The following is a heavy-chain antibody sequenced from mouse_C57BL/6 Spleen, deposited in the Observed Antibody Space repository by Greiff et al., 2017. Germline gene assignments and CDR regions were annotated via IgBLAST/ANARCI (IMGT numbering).Heavy chain of an antibody. Sequence: VKLQQPGAELVMPGASVKLSCKASGYTFTSYWMHWVKQRPGQGLEWIGEIDPSDSYTNYNQKFKGKATLTVDKSSSTAYMQLSSLTSEDSAVYYCARRSHYLYYFDYWGQGTTLTVSS. V-gene: IGHV1-69*01. J-gene: IGHJ2*01. CDR2: IDPSDSYT. CDR3: ARRSHYLYYFDY. CDR1: GYTFTSYW. D-gene: IGHD5-5*01.